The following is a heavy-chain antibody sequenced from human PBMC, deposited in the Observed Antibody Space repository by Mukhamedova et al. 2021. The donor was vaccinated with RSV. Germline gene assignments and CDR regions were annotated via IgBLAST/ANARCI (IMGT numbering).Heavy chain of an antibody. CDR1: YY. CDR2: IYYSGDT. CDR3: ARGGNVVVEKPVDV. D-gene: IGHD2-15*01. J-gene: IGHJ6*02. V-gene: IGHV4-39*02. Sequence: YYWGWIRQSPVRGLEWVATIYYSGDTYYNPSLMGRATISVDRSKNNLSLKLNSVTVADTAVYFCARGGNVVVEKPVDVWGAGTTV.